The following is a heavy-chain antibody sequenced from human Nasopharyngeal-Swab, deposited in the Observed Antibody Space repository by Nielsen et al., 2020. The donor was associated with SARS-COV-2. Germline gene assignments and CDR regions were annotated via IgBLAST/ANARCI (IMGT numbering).Heavy chain of an antibody. CDR2: IIPIFGTA. Sequence: WVRQAPGQGLEWMGGIIPIFGTANYAQKFQGRVTITADESTNTAYMELSSLRSEDTAVYYCATTTPASVAGTGGLYYYYYMDVWGKGTTVTVSS. J-gene: IGHJ6*03. CDR3: ATTTPASVAGTGGLYYYYYMDV. D-gene: IGHD6-19*01. V-gene: IGHV1-69*01.